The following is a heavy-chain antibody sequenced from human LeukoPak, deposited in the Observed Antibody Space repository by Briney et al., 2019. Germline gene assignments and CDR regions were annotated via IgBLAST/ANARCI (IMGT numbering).Heavy chain of an antibody. V-gene: IGHV1-18*01. CDR2: ISGYNGNT. D-gene: IGHD3-22*01. Sequence: ASVTVSFKASGYTFTSYGISWVRQAPGQAGEWMGWISGYNGNTNYAQKLQGRVTMTTDTSTSTAYMELRSLRSDDTAVYYCARDFHSSGYYHYFHYWGQGTLVTVSS. J-gene: IGHJ4*02. CDR1: GYTFTSYG. CDR3: ARDFHSSGYYHYFHY.